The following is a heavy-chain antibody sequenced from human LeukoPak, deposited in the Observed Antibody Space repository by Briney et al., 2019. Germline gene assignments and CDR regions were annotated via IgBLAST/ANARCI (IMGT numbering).Heavy chain of an antibody. V-gene: IGHV5-51*01. CDR1: GDSFTSNW. J-gene: IGHJ4*02. CDR3: ARHGSGYEPDY. D-gene: IGHD5-12*01. CDR2: IYPGDSHT. Sequence: GESLKISCKGSGDSFTSNWIGWVRQVPGKGLEWMGIIYPGDSHTRYSPSFQGQVTISVDKAINTVYLQWSSLKASDTAMYYCARHGSGYEPDYWGQGTLVTVSS.